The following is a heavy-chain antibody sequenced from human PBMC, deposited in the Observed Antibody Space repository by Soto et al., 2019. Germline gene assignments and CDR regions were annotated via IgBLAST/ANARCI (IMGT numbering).Heavy chain of an antibody. CDR2: INAANGNT. Sequence: QVKLVQSGAEVKKPGASVKVSCKAYGYSFTSYAIHWVRQAPGQGLECMGWINAANGNTRYSQKFQGRVTITRDTSATTAYMDLSSLTSEDTAVYYCARGGGLDAWGQGTLITVSS. D-gene: IGHD3-10*01. CDR1: GYSFTSYA. V-gene: IGHV1-3*01. CDR3: ARGGGLDA. J-gene: IGHJ5*02.